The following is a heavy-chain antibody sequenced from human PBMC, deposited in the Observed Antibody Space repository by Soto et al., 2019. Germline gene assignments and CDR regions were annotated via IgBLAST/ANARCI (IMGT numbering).Heavy chain of an antibody. V-gene: IGHV1-18*01. CDR1: GYTFTSYG. Sequence: QVQLVQSGAEVKKPGASVKVSCKASGYTFTSYGISWVRQAPGQGLEWMGWINGYNGNTNHAQKLQGRVTMRTDTSTSTAYREVRSLRSDDSAVYDCARMGDVPYYYSGMDVWGQGTTVTVSS. CDR2: INGYNGNT. CDR3: ARMGDVPYYYSGMDV. J-gene: IGHJ6*02. D-gene: IGHD3-16*01.